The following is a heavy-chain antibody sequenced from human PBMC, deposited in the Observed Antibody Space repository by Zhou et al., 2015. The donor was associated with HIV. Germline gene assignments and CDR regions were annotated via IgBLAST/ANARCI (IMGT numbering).Heavy chain of an antibody. CDR3: ARDHSSGSYYFDH. CDR1: GYTFTNYG. V-gene: IGHV1-18*01. CDR2: ISVYNGNR. J-gene: IGHJ4*02. D-gene: IGHD6-19*01. Sequence: QVQLVQSGAEVRKPGASVKVSCKASGYTFTNYGISWVRQAPGQGLEWMGWISVYNGNRNYAQKFQGRVTMTTDTFTSTAYMELRSLRSDDTAVYHCARDHSSGSYYFDHVGTREPWSPSP.